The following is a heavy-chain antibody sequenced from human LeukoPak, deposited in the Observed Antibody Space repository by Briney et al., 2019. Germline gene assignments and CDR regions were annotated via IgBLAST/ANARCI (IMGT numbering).Heavy chain of an antibody. V-gene: IGHV3-30*03. Sequence: GGSLRLSCAASGFSFSSSAMSWVRQAPGKGLEWVAVISYDGSNKYYADSVKGRFTISRDNSKNTLYLQMNSLRAEDTAVYYCATGSSSWYSLDYWGQGTLVTVSS. CDR1: GFSFSSSA. CDR3: ATGSSSWYSLDY. D-gene: IGHD6-13*01. J-gene: IGHJ4*02. CDR2: ISYDGSNK.